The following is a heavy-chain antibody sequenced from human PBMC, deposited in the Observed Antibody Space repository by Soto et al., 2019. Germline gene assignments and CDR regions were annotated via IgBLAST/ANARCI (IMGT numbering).Heavy chain of an antibody. Sequence: GGSLRLSCATSGFTFSNHAFHWVRQAPGEGLEWMAVISYDGRNKYYADSVEGRFTISRDDSKNTLFLQMNSLRFEDTAVYFCAREWSAYNPFDCWGQGTLVTVSS. V-gene: IGHV3-30*04. J-gene: IGHJ4*02. CDR2: ISYDGRNK. CDR1: GFTFSNHA. D-gene: IGHD1-1*01. CDR3: AREWSAYNPFDC.